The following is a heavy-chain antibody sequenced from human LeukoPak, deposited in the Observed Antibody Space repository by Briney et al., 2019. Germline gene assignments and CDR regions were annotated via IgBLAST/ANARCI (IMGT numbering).Heavy chain of an antibody. V-gene: IGHV4-34*01. CDR1: GGSFSGYY. Sequence: SETLSLTCAVYGGSFSGYYWSWIRQPPGKGLEWIGEINHSGSTNYNPSLKSRVTISVDTSKNQFSLKLSSVTAADTAVYYCARPGWGSSGYYSDYWGQGTLVTVSS. CDR2: INHSGST. J-gene: IGHJ4*02. D-gene: IGHD3-22*01. CDR3: ARPGWGSSGYYSDY.